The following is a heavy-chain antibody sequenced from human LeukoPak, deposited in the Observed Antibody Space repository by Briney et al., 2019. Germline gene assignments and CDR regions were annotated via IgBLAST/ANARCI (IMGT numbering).Heavy chain of an antibody. CDR2: INPSGGST. V-gene: IGHV1-46*01. Sequence: GASVNVSCKASGHTFTRYYIHWVRQAPGQGLEWMGIINPSGGSTSYAQKFQGRVSMTRDMSTSTVYMELSSLRSEDTAVYYCARDEVGAAAGPLDYWGQGTLITVSS. CDR1: GHTFTRYY. J-gene: IGHJ4*02. CDR3: ARDEVGAAAGPLDY. D-gene: IGHD6-13*01.